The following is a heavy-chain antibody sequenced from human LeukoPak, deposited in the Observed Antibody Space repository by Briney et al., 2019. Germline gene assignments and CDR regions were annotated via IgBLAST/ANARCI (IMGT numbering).Heavy chain of an antibody. D-gene: IGHD6-19*01. CDR2: FNPSGGGT. V-gene: IGHV1-46*01. Sequence: ASVKVSCKTSGYTFTTYYVHWVRQAPGQGLEWMGLFNPSGGGTSYAQKFQGRVTMTRDTSTSTVYMELSNLRSEDTAVYYCAKDAVAGTHYFDYWGQGTLVTVSP. CDR3: AKDAVAGTHYFDY. J-gene: IGHJ4*02. CDR1: GYTFTTYY.